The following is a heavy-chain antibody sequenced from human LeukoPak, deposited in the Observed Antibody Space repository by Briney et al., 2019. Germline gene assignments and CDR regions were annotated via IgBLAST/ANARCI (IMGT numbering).Heavy chain of an antibody. Sequence: ASVKVSCKASGGTFSNYAISWVRQAPGQGLEWMGRIIPILGMENYAQEIQGRVTIIADKSTSTAYMELSSLRSEDTAVYYCARGTYFYDSSGYYFQDYDALDVWGQGTMVTVSS. CDR2: IIPILGME. V-gene: IGHV1-69*04. CDR3: ARGTYFYDSSGYYFQDYDALDV. CDR1: GGTFSNYA. J-gene: IGHJ3*01. D-gene: IGHD3-22*01.